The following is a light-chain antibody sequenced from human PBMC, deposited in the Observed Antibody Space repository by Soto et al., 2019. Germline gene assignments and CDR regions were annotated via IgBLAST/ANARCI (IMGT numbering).Light chain of an antibody. V-gene: IGKV1D-8*01. Sequence: VIWMTQSPSLLSASTGDRVTISFLISQGISSYLAWYQQKPGKAPELLIYAASTLQSGVPSRFSGSGSGTDFTLTISCLQSEDFATYYCQQYYSFPFGITFGQGTRLEIK. CDR1: QGISSY. CDR2: AAS. CDR3: QQYYSFPFGIT. J-gene: IGKJ5*01.